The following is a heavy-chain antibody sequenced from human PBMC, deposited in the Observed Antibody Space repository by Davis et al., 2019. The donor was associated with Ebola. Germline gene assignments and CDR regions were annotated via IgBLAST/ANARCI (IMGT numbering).Heavy chain of an antibody. CDR1: GFTFSSYG. CDR2: ISYDGSNK. J-gene: IGHJ4*02. D-gene: IGHD2-15*01. Sequence: PGGSLRLSCAASGFTFSSYGMHWVRQAPGKGLEWVAVISYDGSNKYYADSVKGRFTISRDNSKNTLYLQMNSLRTEDTAVYYCTPGPKDPWGQGTLVTVSA. CDR3: TPGPKDP. V-gene: IGHV3-30*03.